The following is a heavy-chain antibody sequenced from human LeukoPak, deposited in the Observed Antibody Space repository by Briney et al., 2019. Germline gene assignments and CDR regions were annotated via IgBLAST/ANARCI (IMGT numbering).Heavy chain of an antibody. J-gene: IGHJ4*02. D-gene: IGHD6-13*01. CDR2: IYYSGST. CDR3: ARELLDEQLAPNFDY. V-gene: IGHV4-39*07. Sequence: SETLSLTCTVSGGSISSSSYYWGWIRQPPGKGLEWIGSIYYSGSTYYNPSLKSRVTISVDTSKNQFSLKLSSVTAADTAVYYCARELLDEQLAPNFDYWGQGTLVTVSS. CDR1: GGSISSSSYY.